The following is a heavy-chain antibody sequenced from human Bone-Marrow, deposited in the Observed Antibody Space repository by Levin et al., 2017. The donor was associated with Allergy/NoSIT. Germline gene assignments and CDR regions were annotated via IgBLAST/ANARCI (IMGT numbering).Heavy chain of an antibody. V-gene: IGHV1-2*02. CDR3: ARLGMILAATYYDY. CDR2: IDPKIGNR. Sequence: ASVKVSCKASGYRFTDSHIHWVRQAPGQGLEWMGWIDPKIGNRDYAQTFRGRVTMTRDTSIDTVYMELSNLRSNDTAVYYWARLGMILAATYYDYWGQGSRHAVSS. CDR1: GYRFTDSH. D-gene: IGHD5-24*01. J-gene: IGHJ4*02.